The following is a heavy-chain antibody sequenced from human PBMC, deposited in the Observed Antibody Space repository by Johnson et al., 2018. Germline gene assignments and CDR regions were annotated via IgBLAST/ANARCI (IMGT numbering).Heavy chain of an antibody. V-gene: IGHV3-48*01. Sequence: VQLVESGGGLVHPGGSLRLSCAASGFTFSSYSMNWVRQAPGKGLEWVSYISSSSSTIYYADSVKGRFTISRDNAKNSLYLQMNSLRAEDPAVYYCARGKMGRGHAVEIWGQGTMFTVSS. CDR1: GFTFSSYS. CDR3: ARGKMGRGHAVEI. D-gene: IGHD5-24*01. J-gene: IGHJ3*02. CDR2: ISSSSSTI.